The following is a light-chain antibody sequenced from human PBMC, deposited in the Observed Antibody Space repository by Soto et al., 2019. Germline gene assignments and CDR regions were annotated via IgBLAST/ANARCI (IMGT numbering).Light chain of an antibody. V-gene: IGKV3-15*01. CDR1: QSISDT. J-gene: IGKJ1*01. CDR3: QQYNNWPWT. Sequence: ELVLTQSPATLSVSPGGRATLSCRASQSISDTLAWYQQKPGQAPRLLIYGASKRATGFPARFSGSGSGTDFTLTISSLQSEDFAVYYCQQYNNWPWTFGQGTKVDIK. CDR2: GAS.